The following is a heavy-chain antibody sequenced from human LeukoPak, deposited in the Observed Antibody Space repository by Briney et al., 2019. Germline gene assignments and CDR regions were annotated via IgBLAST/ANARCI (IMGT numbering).Heavy chain of an antibody. CDR1: GASISSSSYY. J-gene: IGHJ3*02. D-gene: IGHD6-13*01. CDR3: ARLVTRSSPRGAFDI. Sequence: PSETLSLTCTVSGASISSSSYYWGWIRQPPGKGLEWIGSIYYSGNTYYNPSLKSRVAISVDTSKNQFSLKLSSVTAADTAVYYCARLVTRSSPRGAFDIWGQGTMVTVSS. V-gene: IGHV4-39*01. CDR2: IYYSGNT.